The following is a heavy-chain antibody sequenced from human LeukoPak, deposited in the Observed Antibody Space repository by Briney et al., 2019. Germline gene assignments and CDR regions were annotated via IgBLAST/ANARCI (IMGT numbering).Heavy chain of an antibody. V-gene: IGHV3-74*01. CDR2: INPDGSMT. Sequence: GGSLRLSCAASGFTFSSYSMNWFRQAPGKGLEWVSRINPDGSMTSYVDSVKGRFTISRDNAKNTLYLQMNSLRVEDTAVYYCVRALTGTDDFWGQGTLVTVSS. D-gene: IGHD1-7*01. CDR1: GFTFSSYS. J-gene: IGHJ4*02. CDR3: VRALTGTDDF.